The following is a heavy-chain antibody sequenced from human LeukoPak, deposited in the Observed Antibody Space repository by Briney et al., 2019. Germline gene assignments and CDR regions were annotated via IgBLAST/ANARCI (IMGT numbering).Heavy chain of an antibody. CDR2: IIPILGIA. CDR1: GGTFSSYA. V-gene: IGHV1-69*04. CDR3: ARGGRSSGVDY. J-gene: IGHJ4*02. D-gene: IGHD3-10*01. Sequence: SVKVSCKASGGTFSSYAISWVRQAPGQGREWMGRIIPILGIANYAQKFQGRVTITADKSTSTAYMELSSLRSEDTAVYYCARGGRSSGVDYWGQGTLVTVSS.